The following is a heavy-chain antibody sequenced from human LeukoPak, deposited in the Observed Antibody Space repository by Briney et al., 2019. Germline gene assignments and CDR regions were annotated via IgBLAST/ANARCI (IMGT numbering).Heavy chain of an antibody. Sequence: GGSLRLPCAASGFTFSSYGMSWVRQAPGKGLEWVSAISGSGGSTYYAASVKGRFSISRDNSKNTVYLQLNSLRAEDTAVYYCARDLREHGVFDIWGQGTLVTVSS. CDR2: ISGSGGST. J-gene: IGHJ3*02. V-gene: IGHV3-23*01. CDR1: GFTFSSYG. D-gene: IGHD1-26*01. CDR3: ARDLREHGVFDI.